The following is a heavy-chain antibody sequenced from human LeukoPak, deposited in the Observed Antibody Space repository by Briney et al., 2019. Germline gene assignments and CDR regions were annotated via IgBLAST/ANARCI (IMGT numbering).Heavy chain of an antibody. CDR2: INLNTGDT. V-gene: IGHV1-2*02. CDR3: ARDQPALDY. CDR1: VFTFIGYY. Sequence: ASVKVSCKASVFTFIGYYMHWVRQAPRQWLEWMGWINLNTGDTDDAPKIKGRVTMTRDTSINTAYMELSRLRYDDTAVYYSARDQPALDYWGRGTLVTVSS. J-gene: IGHJ4*02.